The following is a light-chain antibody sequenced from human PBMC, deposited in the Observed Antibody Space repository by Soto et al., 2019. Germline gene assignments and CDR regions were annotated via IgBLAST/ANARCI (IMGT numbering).Light chain of an antibody. J-gene: IGLJ1*01. CDR2: DVD. CDR3: SSFTSSMTNV. CDR1: SSDVGGYNS. Sequence: QSVLTQPASVSGSPGESITISCTGTSSDVGGYNSVSWYQHHPGKAPKLILYDVDDRPSGVSYRFSGSKSGNTASLTISGLQAADEADYFCSSFTSSMTNVFGSGTELTVL. V-gene: IGLV2-14*03.